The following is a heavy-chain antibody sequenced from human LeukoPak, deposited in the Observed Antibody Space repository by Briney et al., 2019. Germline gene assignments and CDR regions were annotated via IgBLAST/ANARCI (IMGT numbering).Heavy chain of an antibody. V-gene: IGHV1-46*01. CDR1: GYTFTSYY. D-gene: IGHD6-6*01. CDR3: ARVYWSSSPYSYYLDL. Sequence: ASVKVSCKASGYTFTSYYMHWARQAPGQGLEWMGIINPSGGSTSYAQKFQGRVTMTRDMSTSTVYMELSSLSSEDPAVYHCARVYWSSSPYSYYLDLWRKATTVT. J-gene: IGHJ6*03. CDR2: INPSGGST.